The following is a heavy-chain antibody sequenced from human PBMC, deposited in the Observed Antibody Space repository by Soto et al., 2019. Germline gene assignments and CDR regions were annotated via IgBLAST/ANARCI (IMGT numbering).Heavy chain of an antibody. Sequence: QVQLVESGGGVVQPGRSLRLSCAASGFTFSSYGMHWVRQAPGKGLEWVAVIWYDGSNKYYADSVKGRFTISRDNSKNTLYLQITSLRAEDTAGYYCARDHERGEADPGGYYGMSVWGQGTTVTVSS. J-gene: IGHJ6*02. CDR2: IWYDGSNK. CDR3: ARDHERGEADPGGYYGMSV. CDR1: GFTFSSYG. D-gene: IGHD3-10*01. V-gene: IGHV3-33*01.